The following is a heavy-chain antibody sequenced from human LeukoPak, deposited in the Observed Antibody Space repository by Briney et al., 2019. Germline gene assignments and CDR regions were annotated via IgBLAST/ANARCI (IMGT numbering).Heavy chain of an antibody. J-gene: IGHJ4*02. CDR3: ARSGTGVFDY. CDR1: GFTFSSNE. D-gene: IGHD3-10*01. CDR2: MSSSGKNL. V-gene: IGHV3-48*03. Sequence: GGSLRLSCAASGFTFSSNEMNWVRQAPGKGLEWVSYMSSSGKNLYYADSVKGRFTISRDKAQNSLYLQMNSLRAEDTAVYFCARSGTGVFDYWGQGTLVTVSS.